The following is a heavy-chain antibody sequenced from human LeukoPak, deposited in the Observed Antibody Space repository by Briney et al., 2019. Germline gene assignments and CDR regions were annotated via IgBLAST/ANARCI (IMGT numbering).Heavy chain of an antibody. V-gene: IGHV3-23*01. CDR2: ISGSGGST. D-gene: IGHD2-15*01. J-gene: IGHJ4*02. CDR1: GFTFSSYG. Sequence: GGSLRLSCAASGFTFSSYGMSWVRQAPGKGLEWVSAISGSGGSTYYADSVKGRFTISRDNSKNTLYLQMNSLRAEDTAVYYCAKAEGDIVVVVAAPSDYWGQGTLVTVSS. CDR3: AKAEGDIVVVVAAPSDY.